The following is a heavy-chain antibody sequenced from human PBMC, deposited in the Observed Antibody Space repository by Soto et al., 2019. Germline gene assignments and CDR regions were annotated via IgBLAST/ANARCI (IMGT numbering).Heavy chain of an antibody. CDR3: AKDGFVTMVRGVITVGAFDI. J-gene: IGHJ3*02. Sequence: GGSLRLSCAASGFTFSSYAMSWVRQAPGKGLEWVSAISGSGGSTYYADSVKGRFTISRDNSKNTLYLQMNSLRAEDTAVYYCAKDGFVTMVRGVITVGAFDIWGQGTMVT. V-gene: IGHV3-23*01. CDR1: GFTFSSYA. CDR2: ISGSGGST. D-gene: IGHD3-10*01.